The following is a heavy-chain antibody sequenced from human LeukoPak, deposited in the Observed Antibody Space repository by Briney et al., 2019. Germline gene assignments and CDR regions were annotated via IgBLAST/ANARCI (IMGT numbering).Heavy chain of an antibody. CDR1: GGSISSYY. V-gene: IGHV4-59*01. CDR3: AGHEDTAMVLDY. Sequence: SETLSLTCTVSGGSISSYYWSWIRQPPGKGLEWIGYIYYSGSTNYNPSLKSRVTISVDTSKNQFSLKLSSVTAADTAVYYCAGHEDTAMVLDYWGQGTLVTVSS. J-gene: IGHJ4*02. CDR2: IYYSGST. D-gene: IGHD5-18*01.